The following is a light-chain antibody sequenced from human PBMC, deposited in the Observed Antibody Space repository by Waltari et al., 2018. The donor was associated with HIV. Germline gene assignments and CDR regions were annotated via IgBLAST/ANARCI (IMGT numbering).Light chain of an antibody. V-gene: IGKV1-6*01. Sequence: AIQMTQSPSSLSASVGDRVTITCRASQGIRNDLSWYQHKPGRAPKLLIYDASRLQSGVPSRFSGSGSGTDFTLTISSLQPEDFATYYCLQDDSYPLTFGGGTKVEIK. CDR3: LQDDSYPLT. J-gene: IGKJ4*01. CDR2: DAS. CDR1: QGIRND.